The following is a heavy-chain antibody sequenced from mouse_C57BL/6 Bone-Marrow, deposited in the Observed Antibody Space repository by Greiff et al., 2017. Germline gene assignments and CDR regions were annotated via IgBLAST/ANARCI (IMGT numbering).Heavy chain of an antibody. D-gene: IGHD1-1*01. CDR3: ARRLVVEWYVDV. V-gene: IGHV1-55*01. J-gene: IGHJ1*03. CDR2: IYPGSGST. CDR1: GYTFTGYW. Sequence: QVQLQQPGAELVKPGASVKMSCKASGYTFTGYWITWVKQRPGQGLEWIGDIYPGSGSTNYNEKFKGKATLTVDTSSSTAYMQLSSLTSEDSAVYSCARRLVVEWYVDVWGTGPAVTVTS.